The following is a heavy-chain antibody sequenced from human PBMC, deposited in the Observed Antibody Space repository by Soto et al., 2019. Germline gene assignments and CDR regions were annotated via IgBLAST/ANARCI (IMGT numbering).Heavy chain of an antibody. V-gene: IGHV4-30-4*01. J-gene: IGHJ4*02. CDR1: GGSISSGNYS. Sequence: QVQLQESGPGLVKPSQTLSLTCTVSGGSISSGNYSWSWIRQPPGKGLEWIGYIYYSGRTYYNPALRSRVTITLDTSNNQFSLKLSSVTAADTAVYYCARALRLWELSLSYWGQGTLVTVSS. CDR2: IYYSGRT. CDR3: ARALRLWELSLSY. D-gene: IGHD3-16*02.